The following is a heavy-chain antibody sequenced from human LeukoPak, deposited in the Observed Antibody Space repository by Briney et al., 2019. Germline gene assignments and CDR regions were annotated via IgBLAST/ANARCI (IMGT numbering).Heavy chain of an antibody. Sequence: ASVKVSCKASGYTFTSYYMHWVRQAPGQGLEWMGIINPSGGSTSYAQKFQGRVTMTRDMSTSTVYMELSSLRSEDTAVYYCARGGPYYDFWSGYYWDNGLFDPWGQGTLVTVSS. J-gene: IGHJ5*02. V-gene: IGHV1-46*01. D-gene: IGHD3-3*01. CDR1: GYTFTSYY. CDR3: ARGGPYYDFWSGYYWDNGLFDP. CDR2: INPSGGST.